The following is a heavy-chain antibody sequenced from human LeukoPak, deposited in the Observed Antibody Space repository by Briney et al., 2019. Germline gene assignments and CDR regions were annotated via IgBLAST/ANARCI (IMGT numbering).Heavy chain of an antibody. CDR1: GYTFTSYG. J-gene: IGHJ4*02. CDR2: ISAYNGNT. V-gene: IGHV1-18*01. D-gene: IGHD1-1*01. CDR3: ARETGLYFDY. Sequence: ASVKVSCKASGYTFTSYGISWVRQAPGQGLEWMGWISAYNGNTNYAQKLQGRVSMTTDTSARTAYMELRSLRSDDTAVYYCARETGLYFDYWGQGTLVTVSS.